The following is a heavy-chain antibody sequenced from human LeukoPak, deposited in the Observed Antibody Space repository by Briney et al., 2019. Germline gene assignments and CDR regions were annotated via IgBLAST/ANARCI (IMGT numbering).Heavy chain of an antibody. D-gene: IGHD3-3*01. Sequence: SETLCLTCTASGVSFSGYYWSWIRQAPGKGLEWIGYIYYSGSTNYNHSLKSRVTISVDTSKNQFSLKLSSVTAADTAVYYCARVGSGYYTYWFDPWGQGTLVTVSS. J-gene: IGHJ5*02. V-gene: IGHV4-59*01. CDR1: GVSFSGYY. CDR3: ARVGSGYYTYWFDP. CDR2: IYYSGST.